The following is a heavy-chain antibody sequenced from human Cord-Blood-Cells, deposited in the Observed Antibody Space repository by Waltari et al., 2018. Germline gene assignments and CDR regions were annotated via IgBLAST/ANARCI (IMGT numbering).Heavy chain of an antibody. CDR1: GGSISSSSYY. CDR3: ARRRVTGENAFDI. J-gene: IGHJ3*02. Sequence: QLQLQESGPGLVKPSETLSLTCTVSGGSISSSSYYWGWIRQPPGKGLEWIGSIYYSGSTYYNPSLKSRVTISVDTSKNQFSLKLSSVTAADTAVYYCARRRVTGENAFDIWGQGTMVTVSS. CDR2: IYYSGST. D-gene: IGHD7-27*01. V-gene: IGHV4-39*01.